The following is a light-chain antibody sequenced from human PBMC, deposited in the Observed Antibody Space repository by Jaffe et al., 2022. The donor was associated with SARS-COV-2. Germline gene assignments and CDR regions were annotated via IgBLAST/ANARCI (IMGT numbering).Light chain of an antibody. V-gene: IGKV1-39*01. CDR1: QSISDF. Sequence: DIQMTQSPSSLYASVGDRVTITCRASQSISDFLNWYQQRPGKAPNVLIYAASSLQSGVPSRISGRGSGTDFTLTISSLQPEDFATYYCQQTYSTPWTFGQGTRVEIK. CDR2: AAS. J-gene: IGKJ1*01. CDR3: QQTYSTPWT.